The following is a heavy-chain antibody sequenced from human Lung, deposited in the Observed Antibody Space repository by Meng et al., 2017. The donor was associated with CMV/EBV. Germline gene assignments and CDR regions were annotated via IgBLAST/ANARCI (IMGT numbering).Heavy chain of an antibody. V-gene: IGHV4-39*01. D-gene: IGHD1-26*01. Sequence: GSLRLXXTVSDVSISNSSFFWGWIRQPPGKGLEWIGSFFHSGDTYSNPSLRSRVAISVDTSKNQFSLRLNSVTATDTAVYYCARHLRGYSWPKSDWGQGTXVTVSS. CDR3: ARHLRGYSWPKSD. CDR2: FFHSGDT. CDR1: DVSISNSSFF. J-gene: IGHJ4*02.